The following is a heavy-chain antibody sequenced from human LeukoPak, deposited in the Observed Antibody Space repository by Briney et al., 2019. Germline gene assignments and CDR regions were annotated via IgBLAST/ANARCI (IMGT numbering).Heavy chain of an antibody. V-gene: IGHV3-64*01. J-gene: IGHJ4*02. CDR2: ISGNGGTT. D-gene: IGHD1-26*01. Sequence: GGSLRLSCAASGFTFSSYDMQWVRQAPGKGLEYVSAISGNGGTTYYANSVKGRFTISRDNSKNTQYLQMGSLRAEDMAVYYCARDGARYSGSYYNDYWGQGTLVTVSS. CDR1: GFTFSSYD. CDR3: ARDGARYSGSYYNDY.